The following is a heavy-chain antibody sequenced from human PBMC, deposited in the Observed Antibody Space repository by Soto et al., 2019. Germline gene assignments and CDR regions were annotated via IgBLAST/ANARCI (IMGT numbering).Heavy chain of an antibody. J-gene: IGHJ3*01. D-gene: IGHD1-26*01. CDR2: VIPMFPKA. Sequence: QVRLVQSEAEVKKAGSSVKVSCKASGGTFISDAVTWVRQAPGQGLEWMGGVIPMFPKANYAQKFQGRATITADKSTSTVYMELHSLKIDDTAVYYCARDRYLGRPGSFDFWGQGTMLTVSS. CDR3: ARDRYLGRPGSFDF. CDR1: GGTFISDA. V-gene: IGHV1-69*06.